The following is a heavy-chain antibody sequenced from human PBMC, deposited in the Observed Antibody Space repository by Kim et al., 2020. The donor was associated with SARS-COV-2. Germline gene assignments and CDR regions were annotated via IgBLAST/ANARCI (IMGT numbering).Heavy chain of an antibody. V-gene: IGHV3-30*18. D-gene: IGHD3-10*01. CDR3: AKDTAYPRGVMDV. CDR1: GFTFSSYG. J-gene: IGHJ6*02. CDR2: ISYDGSNK. Sequence: GGSLRLSCAASGFTFSSYGMHWVRQAPGKGLEWVAVISYDGSNKYYADSVKGRFTISRDNSKNTLYLQMNSLRAEDTAVYYCAKDTAYPRGVMDVWGQGTTVTVSS.